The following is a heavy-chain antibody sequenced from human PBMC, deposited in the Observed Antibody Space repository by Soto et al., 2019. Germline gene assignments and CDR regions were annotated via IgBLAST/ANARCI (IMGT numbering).Heavy chain of an antibody. Sequence: QVQLVESGGGVVQPGRSLRLSCAASGFTFSSYGMHWVRQAPGKGLEWVAVIWYDGSNKYYADSVKGRFTISRDNSKNTMYLQINSLRSEDTAVYYCARDISARGGIAARRSRVGYWGQGTPVTLSS. J-gene: IGHJ4*02. CDR2: IWYDGSNK. CDR3: ARDISARGGIAARRSRVGY. V-gene: IGHV3-33*01. CDR1: GFTFSSYG. D-gene: IGHD6-6*01.